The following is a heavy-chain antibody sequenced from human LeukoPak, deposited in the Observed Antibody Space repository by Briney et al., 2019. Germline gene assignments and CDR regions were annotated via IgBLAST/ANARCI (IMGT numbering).Heavy chain of an antibody. CDR2: IYHSGST. Sequence: NSSETLSLTCAVSGGSISSGGYSWSWIRQPPGKGLEWIGYIYHSGSTYYNPSLKSRVTISVDRSKNQFSLKLSSVTAADTAVYYCARAQTYYYDSSGYYGFDYWGQGTLVTVSS. D-gene: IGHD3-22*01. V-gene: IGHV4-30-2*01. CDR1: GGSISSGGYS. J-gene: IGHJ4*02. CDR3: ARAQTYYYDSSGYYGFDY.